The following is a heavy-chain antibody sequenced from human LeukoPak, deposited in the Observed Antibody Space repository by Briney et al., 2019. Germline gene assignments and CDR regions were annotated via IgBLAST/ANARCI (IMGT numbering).Heavy chain of an antibody. J-gene: IGHJ4*02. Sequence: GSLRLSCAASGLTFSVSWMSWVRQAPGKGLEWVANIKGDGSQKYYVDSVKGRFTISRDNAKNSLYLQMNSLRAEDTAVYYCVSRLVPGLSWGQGTLVIVSS. CDR1: GLTFSVSW. D-gene: IGHD6-25*01. CDR2: IKGDGSQK. V-gene: IGHV3-7*01. CDR3: VSRLVPGLS.